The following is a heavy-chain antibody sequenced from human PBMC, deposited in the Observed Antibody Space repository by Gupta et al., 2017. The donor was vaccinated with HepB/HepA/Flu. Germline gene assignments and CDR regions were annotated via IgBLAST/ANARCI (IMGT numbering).Heavy chain of an antibody. CDR1: GFTFSTYW. J-gene: IGHJ4*02. D-gene: IGHD7-27*01. Sequence: EVQLVESGGGLVQPGGSLRLSCAASGFTFSTYWTHWVRQAPGKGLVWVGRIRGDGTIANYADSMKGRFTMSRDNAKNTLYLQMDSLRAEDTAVYYCAKDLHDVGMDYWGQGTLVTVPS. V-gene: IGHV3-74*01. CDR3: AKDLHDVGMDY. CDR2: IRGDGTIA.